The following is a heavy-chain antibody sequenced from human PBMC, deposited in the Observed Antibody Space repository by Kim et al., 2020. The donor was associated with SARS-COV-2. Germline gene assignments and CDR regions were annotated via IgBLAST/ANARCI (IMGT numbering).Heavy chain of an antibody. D-gene: IGHD4-17*01. CDR3: AKVSSGDYFDY. Sequence: KYYADSVKGRFTISRDNSKNTLYLQMNSLRAEDTAVYYCAKVSSGDYFDYWGQGTLVTVSS. V-gene: IGHV3-30*02. CDR2: K. J-gene: IGHJ4*02.